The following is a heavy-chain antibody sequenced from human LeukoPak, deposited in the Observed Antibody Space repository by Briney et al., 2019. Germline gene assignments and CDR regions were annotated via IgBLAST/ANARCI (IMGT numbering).Heavy chain of an antibody. J-gene: IGHJ4*02. V-gene: IGHV1-18*01. CDR2: ISTYSGNT. CDR1: GYTFTSYA. D-gene: IGHD2-21*02. Sequence: ASVKVSCKPSGYTFTSYALSWVRQAPGQGLEWMGWISTYSGNTNYAQKLQGRITMTIEASTSTAYMELRSLRSDDTAVYYCARGGSRVVTYGNFDYWGQGTLVTVSS. CDR3: ARGGSRVVTYGNFDY.